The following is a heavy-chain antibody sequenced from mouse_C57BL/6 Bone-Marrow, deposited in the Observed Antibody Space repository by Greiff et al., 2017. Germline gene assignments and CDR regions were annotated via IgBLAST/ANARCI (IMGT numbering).Heavy chain of an antibody. J-gene: IGHJ3*01. CDR3: ARGGALLWLRRSWFAY. Sequence: VQLQQSGAELARPGASVKLSCKASGYTFTSSGISWVKQRTGQGLEWIGEIYPRSGNTYYNEKFKGKATLTADKSSSTAYMELRSLTSEDSAVYFCARGGALLWLRRSWFAYWGQGTLVTVSA. CDR1: GYTFTSSG. D-gene: IGHD2-2*01. V-gene: IGHV1-81*01. CDR2: IYPRSGNT.